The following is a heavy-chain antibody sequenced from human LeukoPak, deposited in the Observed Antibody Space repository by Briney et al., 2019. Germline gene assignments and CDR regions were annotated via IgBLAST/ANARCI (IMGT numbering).Heavy chain of an antibody. CDR3: ARGLGYSYGYGIDY. V-gene: IGHV3-33*01. D-gene: IGHD5-18*01. Sequence: GGSLRLSCAASGFTFRSHGMHWVRQAPGKGPEWVAIIWFDGSNTYYAESVEGRFTISRDNSKNTLYLQMNSLRAEDTAVYSCARGLGYSYGYGIDYWGQGTLVIASS. CDR1: GFTFRSHG. J-gene: IGHJ4*02. CDR2: IWFDGSNT.